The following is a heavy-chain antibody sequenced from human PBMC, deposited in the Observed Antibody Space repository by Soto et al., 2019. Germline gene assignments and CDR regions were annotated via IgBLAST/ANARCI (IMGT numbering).Heavy chain of an antibody. CDR2: ISGYNGDT. Sequence: QGQLVQSGGEVKKPGASVKVTCKASGYTFTRYGISWVRQAPGQGLEWMGWISGYNGDTKYAQKFHGRVTMTVDTSTTTADMELRSLTSDDRAVYYCAKNGQPPYYYYGMDVW. CDR3: AKNGQPPYYYYGMDV. CDR1: GYTFTRYG. V-gene: IGHV1-18*01. D-gene: IGHD2-8*01. J-gene: IGHJ6*01.